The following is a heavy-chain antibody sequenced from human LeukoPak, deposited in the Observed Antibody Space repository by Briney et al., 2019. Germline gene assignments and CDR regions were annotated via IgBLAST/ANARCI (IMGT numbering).Heavy chain of an antibody. Sequence: GGSLRLSCAASGFTFSSYSMNWVRQAPGKGLEWVSSISSSSSYIYYADSVKGRFTISRDNAKSSLYLQMNSLRAEDTAVYYCARRGSYYYYMDVWGKGTTVTVSS. D-gene: IGHD1-26*01. CDR1: GFTFSSYS. J-gene: IGHJ6*03. CDR2: ISSSSSYI. CDR3: ARRGSYYYYMDV. V-gene: IGHV3-21*01.